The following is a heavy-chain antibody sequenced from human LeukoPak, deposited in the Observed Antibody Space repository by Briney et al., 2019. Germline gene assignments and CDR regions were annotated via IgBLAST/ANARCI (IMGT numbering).Heavy chain of an antibody. V-gene: IGHV4-4*07. CDR1: GGSISSYY. Sequence: SETLSLTCTVSGGSISSYYWSWIRQPAGKGLEWIGRIYTSGSTNYNPSLKSRVTISVDTSKNQFSLKLSSVPAADTAVYYCARLGDILTGYRWFDPWGQGTLVTVSS. D-gene: IGHD3-9*01. J-gene: IGHJ5*02. CDR2: IYTSGST. CDR3: ARLGDILTGYRWFDP.